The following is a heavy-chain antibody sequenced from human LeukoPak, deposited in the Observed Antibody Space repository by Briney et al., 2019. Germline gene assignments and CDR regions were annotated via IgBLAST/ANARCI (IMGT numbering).Heavy chain of an antibody. D-gene: IGHD2-8*01. CDR3: ASAMVAVDAFDI. Sequence: ASVKVSCKASGGTFGSYAISWVRQVPGQGLEWMGGIIPIFGTANYAQKFQGRVTITTDESTSTAYMELSSLRSEDTAVYYCASAMVAVDAFDIWGQGTMVTVSS. CDR2: IIPIFGTA. V-gene: IGHV1-69*05. J-gene: IGHJ3*02. CDR1: GGTFGSYA.